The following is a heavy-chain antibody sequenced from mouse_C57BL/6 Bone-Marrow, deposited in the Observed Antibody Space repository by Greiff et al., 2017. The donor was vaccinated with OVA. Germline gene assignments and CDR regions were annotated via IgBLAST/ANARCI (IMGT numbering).Heavy chain of an antibody. J-gene: IGHJ2*01. CDR2: IYPGDGDT. Sequence: VKLQQSGAELVKPGASVKISCKASGYAFSSYWMNWVKQRPGKGLEWIGQIYPGDGDTNYNGKFKGKATLTADKSSSTAYMQLSSLTSEDSAVYFCARKGYGSPFDYWGQGTTLTVSS. CDR1: GYAFSSYW. V-gene: IGHV1-80*01. CDR3: ARKGYGSPFDY. D-gene: IGHD1-1*01.